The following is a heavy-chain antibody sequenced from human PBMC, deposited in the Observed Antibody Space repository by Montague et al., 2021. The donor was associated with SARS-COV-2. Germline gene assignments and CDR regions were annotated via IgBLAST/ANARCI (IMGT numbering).Heavy chain of an antibody. Sequence: SETLSLTCTVSGGSISRSYWSWIRQPPGKGLEWIGYIYYTGSTDXNPSLKSRVTISADTSKNQLSLKLISVTAADTAVYFCARHMSDCSKGICHTYYYYGWDVWGQGTTVTVSS. CDR2: IYYTGST. CDR3: ARHMSDCSKGICHTYYYYGWDV. D-gene: IGHD2-8*01. V-gene: IGHV4-59*08. CDR1: GGSISRSY. J-gene: IGHJ6*02.